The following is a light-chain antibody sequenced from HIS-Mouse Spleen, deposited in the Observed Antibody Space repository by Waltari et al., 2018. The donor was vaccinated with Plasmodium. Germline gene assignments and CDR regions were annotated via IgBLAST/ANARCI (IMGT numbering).Light chain of an antibody. V-gene: IGLV3-10*01. Sequence: SYELTQPPSVSVSPGQTARITCSGDALPKKYAYWYQQKSGQAPGLVSYEDSKRPAGIPESFAVSSSVTIATLTISGAQVEDEADYYCYSTDSSGNHRVFGGGTKLTVL. CDR3: YSTDSSGNHRV. CDR1: ALPKKY. CDR2: EDS. J-gene: IGLJ3*02.